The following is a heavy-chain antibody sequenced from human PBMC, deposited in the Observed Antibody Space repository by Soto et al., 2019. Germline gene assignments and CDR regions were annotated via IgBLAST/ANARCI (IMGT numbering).Heavy chain of an antibody. CDR2: INHSGST. CDR3: AKSGGKAAKYNWFDP. J-gene: IGHJ5*02. CDR1: GGSFSGYY. D-gene: IGHD3-10*01. V-gene: IGHV4-34*01. Sequence: QVQLQQWGAGLLKPSETLSLTCAVYGGSFSGYYWSWIRQPPGKGLEWIGEINHSGSTNYNPSLKSRVTLSVDTSKNQFSLKLTSVTAADTAVYYCAKSGGKAAKYNWFDPWGQGTLVTVSS.